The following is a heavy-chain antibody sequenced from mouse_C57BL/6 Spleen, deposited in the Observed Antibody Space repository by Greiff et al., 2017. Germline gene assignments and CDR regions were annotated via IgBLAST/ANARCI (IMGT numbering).Heavy chain of an antibody. CDR1: GYTFTSYD. Sequence: QVHVKQSGPELVKPGASVKLSCKASGYTFTSYDINWVKQRPGQGLEWIGWIYPRDGSTKYNEKFKGKATLTVDTSSSTAYRELHSLTSEDSAVYFCARSGLLRGFAYWGQGTLVTVSA. D-gene: IGHD2-1*01. CDR3: ARSGLLRGFAY. CDR2: IYPRDGST. J-gene: IGHJ3*01. V-gene: IGHV1-85*01.